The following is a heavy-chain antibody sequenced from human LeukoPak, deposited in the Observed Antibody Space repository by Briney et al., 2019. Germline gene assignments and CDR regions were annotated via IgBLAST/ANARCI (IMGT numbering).Heavy chain of an antibody. CDR2: MWYDGSNK. D-gene: IGHD1-26*01. V-gene: IGHV3-33*01. J-gene: IGHJ4*02. Sequence: GGSLRLSCAASGFTFSSYGMHWVRQAPGKGLEWVAIMWYDGSNKYYTDSVKGRFTISRDNSKNTLYLQMNSLRVEDTAVYYCARDTRSLIDYWGQGTLVTVSS. CDR3: ARDTRSLIDY. CDR1: GFTFSSYG.